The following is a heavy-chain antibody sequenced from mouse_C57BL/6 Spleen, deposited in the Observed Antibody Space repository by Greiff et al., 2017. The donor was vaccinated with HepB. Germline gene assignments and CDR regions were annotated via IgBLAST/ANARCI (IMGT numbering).Heavy chain of an antibody. D-gene: IGHD1-1*01. CDR1: GYTFTDYE. CDR3: TRGVLARYFDV. V-gene: IGHV1-15*01. J-gene: IGHJ1*03. CDR2: IDPETGGT. Sequence: QVQLKESGAELVRPGASVTLSCKASGYTFTDYEMHWVKQTPVHGLEWIGAIDPETGGTAYNQKFKGKAILTADKSSSTAYMELRSLTSEDSAVYYCTRGVLARYFDVWGTGTTVTVSS.